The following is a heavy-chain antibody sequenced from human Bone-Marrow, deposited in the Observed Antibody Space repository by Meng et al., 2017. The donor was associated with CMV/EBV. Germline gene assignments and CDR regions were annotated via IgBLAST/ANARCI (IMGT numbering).Heavy chain of an antibody. CDR1: GFTFSSYS. J-gene: IGHJ4*02. Sequence: GESLKISCAASGFTFSSYSMNWVRQAPGKGLEWVSYISSSSSTIYYADSVKGRFTISRDNAKNSLYLQMNSLRAEDTAVYYCARVVTIFGVVNDYWGQGTRVTGYS. CDR3: ARVVTIFGVVNDY. D-gene: IGHD3-3*01. V-gene: IGHV3-48*04. CDR2: ISSSSSTI.